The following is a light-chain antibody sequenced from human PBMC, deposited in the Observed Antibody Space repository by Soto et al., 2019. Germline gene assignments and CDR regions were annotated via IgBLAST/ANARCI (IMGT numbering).Light chain of an antibody. V-gene: IGKV3-15*01. J-gene: IGKJ1*01. CDR1: QSVGSA. CDR2: GAS. CDR3: QQRSNWPIT. Sequence: EIVMTQSPATLSVSPGERATLSCRASQSVGSALAWYQQKPGQAPRLLIYGASARATGFPARFSASGSGTEFTLTISSLEPEDFAVYYCQQRSNWPITFGQGTKVDIK.